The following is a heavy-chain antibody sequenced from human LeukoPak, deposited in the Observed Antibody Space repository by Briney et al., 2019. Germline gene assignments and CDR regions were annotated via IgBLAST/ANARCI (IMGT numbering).Heavy chain of an antibody. D-gene: IGHD3-22*01. CDR3: ARSKTYYYDSSGYHFDY. J-gene: IGHJ4*02. CDR2: ISTYNGIT. V-gene: IGHV1-18*01. Sequence: GASVKVSCKASGYTFTSYGISWVRQAPGQGLEWMGWISTYNGITSYAQKLQGRVTMTTDASSTTAYMELRSLRSDDTAVYYCARSKTYYYDSSGYHFDYWGQGTLVTVSS. CDR1: GYTFTSYG.